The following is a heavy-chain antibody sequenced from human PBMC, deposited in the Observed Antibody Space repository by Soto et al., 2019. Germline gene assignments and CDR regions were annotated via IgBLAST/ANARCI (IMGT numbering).Heavy chain of an antibody. CDR2: INHSGST. D-gene: IGHD7-27*01. Sequence: QVQLQQWGAGLLKPSATLSLTCGVYGGSFSGYYWSWIRQPPGKGLEWIGEINHSGSTSYNPSLKSRVTVSVDTSKNQFSLRLNSVTAADTAVYYCARHDWGDYWFFDLWGRGTLVTVSS. CDR1: GGSFSGYY. CDR3: ARHDWGDYWFFDL. V-gene: IGHV4-34*01. J-gene: IGHJ2*01.